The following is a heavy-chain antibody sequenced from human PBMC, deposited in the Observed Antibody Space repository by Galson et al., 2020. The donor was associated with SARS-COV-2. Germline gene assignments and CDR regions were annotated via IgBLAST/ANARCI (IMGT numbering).Heavy chain of an antibody. V-gene: IGHV3-21*01. Sequence: GGSLRLSCAASGFTFSSYSMNWVRQAPGKGLEWVSSISSSSYIYYADSVKGRFTISRDNAKNSLYLQMNSLRAEDTAVYYCARGEYYYDSSGYPTDYWGQGTLVTVSS. CDR3: ARGEYYYDSSGYPTDY. CDR1: GFTFSSYS. J-gene: IGHJ4*02. CDR2: ISSSSYI. D-gene: IGHD3-22*01.